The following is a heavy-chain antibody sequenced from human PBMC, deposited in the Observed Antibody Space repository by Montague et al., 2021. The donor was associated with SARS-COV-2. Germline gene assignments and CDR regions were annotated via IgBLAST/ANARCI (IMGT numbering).Heavy chain of an antibody. D-gene: IGHD5-18*01. Sequence: SVKVSCKASGGTFNSYVISWVRQAPGQGLEWMGGIIPIFDTTNYAQKFQGRVTITADESTSTAYLELSSLRSEDTAVYYCARNQGDVDTAMTHAFDIWGQGTMVTVSS. J-gene: IGHJ3*02. CDR3: ARNQGDVDTAMTHAFDI. CDR1: GGTFNSYV. V-gene: IGHV1-69*13. CDR2: IIPIFDTT.